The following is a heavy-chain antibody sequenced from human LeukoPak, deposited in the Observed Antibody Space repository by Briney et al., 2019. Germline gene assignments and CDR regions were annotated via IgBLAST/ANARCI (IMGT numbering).Heavy chain of an antibody. Sequence: PGESLKISCHGSGYSFANYWLGWVRLMPGKGLEWMGIIYPGDSDARYSPSFQGQVTISADKSISTAYLQWSSLKASDTAMYYCARLGAGGAPGDYWGQGTLVTVSS. CDR3: ARLGAGGAPGDY. CDR1: GYSFANYW. J-gene: IGHJ4*02. CDR2: IYPGDSDA. V-gene: IGHV5-51*01. D-gene: IGHD3-16*01.